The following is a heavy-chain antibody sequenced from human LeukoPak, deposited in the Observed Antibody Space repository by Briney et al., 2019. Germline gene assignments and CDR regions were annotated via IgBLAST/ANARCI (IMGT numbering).Heavy chain of an antibody. CDR3: AKGQQWLGPSTSFDY. CDR1: GFTFSSYA. CDR2: ISGSGGST. Sequence: GGSLRLSCAASGFTFSSYAMGWVRQAPGKGLEWVSAISGSGGSTYYADSAKGRFTISRDNSKNTLYLQMNSLRAEDTAVYYCAKGQQWLGPSTSFDYWGQGTLVTVSS. J-gene: IGHJ4*02. V-gene: IGHV3-23*01. D-gene: IGHD6-19*01.